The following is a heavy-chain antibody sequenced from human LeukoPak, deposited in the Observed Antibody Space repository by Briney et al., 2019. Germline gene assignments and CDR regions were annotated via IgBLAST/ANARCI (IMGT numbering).Heavy chain of an antibody. V-gene: IGHV3-48*01. Sequence: GSLRLSCAASGFTFSSYSMNWVRQAPGKGLEWVSYISSSSSTIYYADSVKGRFTISRDNSKNTLYLQMNSLRAEDTAVYYCAKFDSSGRDPWGQGTLVTVSS. CDR2: ISSSSSTI. D-gene: IGHD6-19*01. J-gene: IGHJ5*02. CDR1: GFTFSSYS. CDR3: AKFDSSGRDP.